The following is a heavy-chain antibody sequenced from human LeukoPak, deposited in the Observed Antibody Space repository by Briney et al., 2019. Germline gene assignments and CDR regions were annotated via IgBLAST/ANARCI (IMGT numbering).Heavy chain of an antibody. CDR2: MNPNSGNT. CDR1: GYTFTSYD. V-gene: IGHV1-8*03. D-gene: IGHD2-15*01. J-gene: IGHJ6*03. Sequence: ASVRVSCKASGYTFTSYDINWARQATGQGLEWMGWMNPNSGNTGYAQNFQGRVTITRNTSISTAYMELSSLRSEDTAVYYCARAPRWQGYYYYMDVWGKGTTVTVSS. CDR3: ARAPRWQGYYYYMDV.